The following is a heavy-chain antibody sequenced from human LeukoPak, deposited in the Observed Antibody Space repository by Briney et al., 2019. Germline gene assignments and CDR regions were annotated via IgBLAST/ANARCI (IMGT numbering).Heavy chain of an antibody. CDR3: AKDSIAAAGTPDY. V-gene: IGHV3-9*01. Sequence: GGSLRLSCAASGFTFDDYAMHWVRQAPGKGLEWVSGISWNSGSIGYADSVKGRFTISGDNAKNSLYLQMNSLRAEDTALYYCAKDSIAAAGTPDYWGQGNLVTVSS. D-gene: IGHD6-13*01. CDR2: ISWNSGSI. J-gene: IGHJ4*02. CDR1: GFTFDDYA.